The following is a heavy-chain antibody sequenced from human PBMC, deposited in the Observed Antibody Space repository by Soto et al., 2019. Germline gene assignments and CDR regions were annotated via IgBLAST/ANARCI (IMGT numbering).Heavy chain of an antibody. CDR1: GYTFTNYA. D-gene: IGHD1-1*01. CDR3: ASTEANDYYYGMDV. CDR2: INGGNGNT. V-gene: IGHV1-3*01. Sequence: ASVKVSCKASGYTFTNYAMHWVRQAPGQRLEWMGWINGGNGNTKYSEKFQGRVTIIRDTSASTVYMELSSLRSEDTAVYYCASTEANDYYYGMDVWGQGTTVTVSS. J-gene: IGHJ6*02.